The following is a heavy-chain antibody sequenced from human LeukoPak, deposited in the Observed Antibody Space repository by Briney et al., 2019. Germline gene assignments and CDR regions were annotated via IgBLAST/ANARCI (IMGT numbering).Heavy chain of an antibody. CDR2: ISYDGSNK. CDR3: ARGGDGYNSPNDY. D-gene: IGHD5-24*01. J-gene: IGHJ4*02. V-gene: IGHV3-30*03. Sequence: GGSLRLSCAASGFTFSSYGMHWVRQAPGKGLEWVAVISYDGSNKYYADSVKGRFTISRDNSKNTLYLQMNSLRAEDTAVYYCARGGDGYNSPNDYWGQGTLVTVSS. CDR1: GFTFSSYG.